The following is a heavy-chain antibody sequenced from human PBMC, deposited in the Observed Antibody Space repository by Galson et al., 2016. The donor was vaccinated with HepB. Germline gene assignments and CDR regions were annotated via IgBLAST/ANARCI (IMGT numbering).Heavy chain of an antibody. J-gene: IGHJ5*02. Sequence: SVKVSCKASGGIFNSYGITWVRQAPGQGLEWMGGIIAIFGTANYAQKFQGRVTITADESTSTVYMELSSLRSEDTAVYYCARASGHHYVSWFDPWGQGTLVTVSS. CDR3: ARASGHHYVSWFDP. CDR1: GGIFNSYG. CDR2: IIAIFGTA. D-gene: IGHD3-16*01. V-gene: IGHV1-69*13.